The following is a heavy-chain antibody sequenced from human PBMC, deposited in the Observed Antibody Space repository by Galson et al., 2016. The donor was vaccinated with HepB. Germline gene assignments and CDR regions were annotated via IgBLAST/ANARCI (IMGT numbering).Heavy chain of an antibody. CDR3: AKEGTIFGAVPYGMDV. D-gene: IGHD3-3*01. CDR1: EFTFSSYV. V-gene: IGHV3-23*01. J-gene: IGHJ6*02. Sequence: SLRLSCAASEFTFSSYVMSWVRQAPGKGLEWVSTINGNGGSTYYADSVKGRFTISRDNSKNTLYLQMNSLRAEDTAVYYCAKEGTIFGAVPYGMDVWGQGTTVTVSS. CDR2: INGNGGST.